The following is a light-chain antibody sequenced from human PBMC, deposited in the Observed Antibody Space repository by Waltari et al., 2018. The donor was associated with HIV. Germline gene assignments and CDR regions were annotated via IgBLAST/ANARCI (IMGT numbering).Light chain of an antibody. V-gene: IGLV3-25*03. CDR3: QSADSSGTYLVI. J-gene: IGLJ2*01. CDR2: KDS. Sequence: SYELTQPPSVSVSPGQTARITCSGDALANQYAYWYQRKPGQAPVLVISKDSERSPGIRERFSGSSSGTTVTLTISGGQAEDEADYYCQSADSSGTYLVIFGGGTKLTVL. CDR1: ALANQY.